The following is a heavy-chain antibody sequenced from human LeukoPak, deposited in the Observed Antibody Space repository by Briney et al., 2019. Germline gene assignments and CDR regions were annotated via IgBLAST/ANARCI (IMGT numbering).Heavy chain of an antibody. CDR2: INSDGSGT. V-gene: IGHV3-74*01. CDR3: AREVGSGNSDRYFDY. Sequence: GGSLRLSCATSGLTFRTTWIHWVRQAPGKGLVWVSRINSDGSGTNYADSVKGRFTISRDNSNNTLYLQMKSLRAEDTAVYYCAREVGSGNSDRYFDYWGQGTLVTVSS. CDR1: GLTFRTTW. J-gene: IGHJ4*02. D-gene: IGHD3-10*01.